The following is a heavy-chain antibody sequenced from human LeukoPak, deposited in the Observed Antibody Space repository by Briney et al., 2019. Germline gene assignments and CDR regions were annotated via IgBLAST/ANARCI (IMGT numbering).Heavy chain of an antibody. CDR2: INSDGYSI. CDR3: ARDDDDSSGYYSNYYYGMDV. J-gene: IGHJ6*02. Sequence: GGSLRLSCAASGFTFSGYWMHWVRQAPGKGLVWVSRINSDGYSITYADSVRGRFTISRDNAKNSLYLQMNSLRAEDTALYYCARDDDDSSGYYSNYYYGMDVWGQGTTVTVSS. D-gene: IGHD3-22*01. CDR1: GFTFSGYW. V-gene: IGHV3-74*03.